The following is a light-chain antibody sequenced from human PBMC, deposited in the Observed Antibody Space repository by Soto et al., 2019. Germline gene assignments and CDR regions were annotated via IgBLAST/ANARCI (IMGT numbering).Light chain of an antibody. CDR2: RND. J-gene: IGLJ1*01. CDR1: NSRSGSNY. Sequence: QSVLPQPPSASGTPGQRVTISCSTSNSRSGSNYVYWYQQLPGTAPKLLIYRNDQRPSGVPDRFSGSKSGTSASLAISGLRSEDEADYYCAKWDDSLRVYVFATGTKVTVL. CDR3: AKWDDSLRVYV. V-gene: IGLV1-47*01.